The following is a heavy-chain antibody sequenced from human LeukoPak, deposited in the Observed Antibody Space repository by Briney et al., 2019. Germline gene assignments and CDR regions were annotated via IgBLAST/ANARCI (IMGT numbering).Heavy chain of an antibody. J-gene: IGHJ3*02. CDR3: AKAGEYYYDSSGYLSGDAFDI. V-gene: IGHV3-23*01. CDR1: GFTFRSYA. D-gene: IGHD3-22*01. CDR2: ISGSGGST. Sequence: PGGSLRLSXAASGFTFRSYAMSWVRQAPGKGLEWVSAISGSGGSTYYADSVKGRFTISRDNSKNTLYLQMNSLRAEDTAVYYCAKAGEYYYDSSGYLSGDAFDIWGQGTMVTVSS.